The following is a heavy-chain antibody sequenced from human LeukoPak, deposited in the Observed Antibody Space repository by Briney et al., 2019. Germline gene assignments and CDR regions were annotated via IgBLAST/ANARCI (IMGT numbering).Heavy chain of an antibody. V-gene: IGHV3-30*18. J-gene: IGHJ5*02. D-gene: IGHD3-10*01. CDR2: ISYDGCNK. CDR3: AKDYYGSGSYPGNWFDP. CDR1: GFTFSSYG. Sequence: GGSLRLSCAASGFTFSSYGMHWVRQAPGKGLEWVAVISYDGCNKYYADSVKGRFTISRDNSKNTLYLQMNSLRAEDTAVYYCAKDYYGSGSYPGNWFDPWGQGTLVTVSS.